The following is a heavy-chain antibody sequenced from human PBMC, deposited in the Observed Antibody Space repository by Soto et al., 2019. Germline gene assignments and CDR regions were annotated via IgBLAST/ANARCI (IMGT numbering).Heavy chain of an antibody. CDR2: IYPGDSDT. D-gene: IGHD5-18*01. V-gene: IGHV5-51*01. J-gene: IGHJ3*02. CDR1: GYSVTSYG. Sequence: PGESLKISCKGSGYSVTSYGIGWVRQMPGKGLEWMGIIYPGDSDTRYSPSLQGQVTISADKSISTAYLQWSSLKASDTAMYYRARHVEAGYSYGLNDAFDIWGQGTMVTVSS. CDR3: ARHVEAGYSYGLNDAFDI.